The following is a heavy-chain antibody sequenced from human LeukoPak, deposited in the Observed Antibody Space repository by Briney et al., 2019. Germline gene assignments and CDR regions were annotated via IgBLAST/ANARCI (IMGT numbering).Heavy chain of an antibody. CDR1: GGTFSSYA. Sequence: ASVKVSCKASGGTFSSYAISWVRQAPGQGLEWMGGIIPIFGTANYAQKFQGRVTITADESTSTASMELSSLRSEDTAVYYCARSSKYYDILTGYNYWGQGTLVTVSS. D-gene: IGHD3-9*01. CDR3: ARSSKYYDILTGYNY. CDR2: IIPIFGTA. J-gene: IGHJ4*02. V-gene: IGHV1-69*13.